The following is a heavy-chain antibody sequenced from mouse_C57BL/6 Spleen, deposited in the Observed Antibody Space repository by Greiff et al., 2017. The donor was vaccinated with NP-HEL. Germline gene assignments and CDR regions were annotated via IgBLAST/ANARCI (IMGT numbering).Heavy chain of an antibody. J-gene: IGHJ4*01. V-gene: IGHV1-80*01. CDR2: IYPGDGDT. D-gene: IGHD4-1*01. CDR3: ASKTGTGAMDD. Sequence: VQLQQSGAELVKPGASVKISCKASGYAFSSYWVNWVKQRPGKGLEWIGQIYPGDGDTNYNGKFKGTATLTADKSSSTAYMQLSSLTSEDSAVYCCASKTGTGAMDDWGQGTSVTVSS. CDR1: GYAFSSYW.